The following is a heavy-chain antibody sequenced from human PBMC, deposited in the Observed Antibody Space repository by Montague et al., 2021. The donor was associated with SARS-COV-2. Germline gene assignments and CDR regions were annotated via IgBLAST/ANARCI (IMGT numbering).Heavy chain of an antibody. D-gene: IGHD2-2*01. CDR3: ARGRRPVVVPGAGRAGRAFDI. CDR2: VYRLLLA. Sequence: SETLSLTCAVSVHCCIVELWRWSGQHPSELLSLAWLVYRLLLANNNPSVKSGIPISKDTSKNQFYLRLNSVTAADTAVYYCARGRRPVVVPGAGRAGRAFDIWGQGTMVTVSS. V-gene: IGHV4-34*01. J-gene: IGHJ3*02. CDR1: VHCCIVEL.